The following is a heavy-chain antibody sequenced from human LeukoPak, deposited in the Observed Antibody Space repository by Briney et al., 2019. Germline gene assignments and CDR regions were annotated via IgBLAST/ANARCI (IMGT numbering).Heavy chain of an antibody. V-gene: IGHV1-8*01. CDR1: GYTFTSYD. J-gene: IGHJ3*02. CDR2: MNPNSGNT. CDR3: ATENSSGPLQDAPDAFDI. Sequence: ASVKVSCKASGYTFTSYDINWVRQATGQGLEWMGWMNPNSGNTGYAQKFQGRVTMTRNTSISTAYMELSSLRSEDTAVYYCATENSSGPLQDAPDAFDIWGQGTMVTVSS. D-gene: IGHD6-19*01.